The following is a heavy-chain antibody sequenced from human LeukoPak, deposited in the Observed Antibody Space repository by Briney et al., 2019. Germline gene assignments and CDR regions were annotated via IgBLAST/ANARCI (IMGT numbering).Heavy chain of an antibody. Sequence: GASVKVSCKVSGYTLTELSMHWVRQAPGKGLEWMGGFDPEDGETIYAQKFQGRVTMTEDTSTDTAYMELSSLRSEDTVVYYCARMPSYGDYAGDGYDYWGQGTLVTVSS. J-gene: IGHJ4*02. CDR2: FDPEDGET. CDR3: ARMPSYGDYAGDGYDY. V-gene: IGHV1-24*01. CDR1: GYTLTELS. D-gene: IGHD4-17*01.